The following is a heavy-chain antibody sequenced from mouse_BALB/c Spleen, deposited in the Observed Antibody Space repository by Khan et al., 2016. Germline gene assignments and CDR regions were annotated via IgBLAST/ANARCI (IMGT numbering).Heavy chain of an antibody. V-gene: IGHV1-4*01. J-gene: IGHJ2*01. CDR2: INPSSGYT. Sequence: QVQLQQSGAELVKPGASVKMSCKASGYTFTSYTMHWVKQRPGQGLEWIGYINPSSGYTKYNQKFKDKATLTADKSSSTAYMQLSSLTSEYSAVYYCARKSTRASYWGQGTTLTVSS. D-gene: IGHD3-1*01. CDR3: ARKSTRASY. CDR1: GYTFTSYT.